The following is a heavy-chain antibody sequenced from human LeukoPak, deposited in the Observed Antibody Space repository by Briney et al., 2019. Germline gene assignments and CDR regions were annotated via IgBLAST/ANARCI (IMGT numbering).Heavy chain of an antibody. D-gene: IGHD6-13*01. CDR3: ASRSRSRSYYFHF. J-gene: IGHJ4*02. V-gene: IGHV1-46*01. Sequence: ASVKVSGKASGYTFTSYYMHWGRQAPGQGREWRGIINPSGGSTSYAQKYQGRVTITRDTSTSTGYMELSRLRARETEAYQCASRSRSRSYYFHFWRQGPLLPVSS. CDR1: GYTFTSYY. CDR2: INPSGGST.